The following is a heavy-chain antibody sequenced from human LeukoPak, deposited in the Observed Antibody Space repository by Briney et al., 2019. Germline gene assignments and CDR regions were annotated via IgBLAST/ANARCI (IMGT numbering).Heavy chain of an antibody. Sequence: PSETLSLTCSVHGMSFTGYYWSWIRQPPGKGLEWIGERIHRGSSYFNPSFESRVTISLDTSRKQFSLNLTSVTAADTAFYYCARGSGSYSGAADYWGQGTLVTVSS. D-gene: IGHD6-19*01. CDR3: ARGSGSYSGAADY. V-gene: IGHV4-34*01. CDR1: GMSFTGYY. CDR2: RIHRGSS. J-gene: IGHJ4*02.